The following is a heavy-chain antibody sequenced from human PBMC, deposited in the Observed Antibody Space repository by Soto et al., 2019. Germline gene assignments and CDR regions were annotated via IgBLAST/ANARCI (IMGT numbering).Heavy chain of an antibody. V-gene: IGHV1-18*04. CDR2: ISAYNGNT. Sequence: ASVKVSCKASGYTFTSYGISWVRQAPGQGLEWMGWISAYNGNTNYAQKLQGRVTMTTDTSTSTAYMELRSLRSDDTAVYYCARGISSPRAADAFDIWGQGTMVTVSS. CDR1: GYTFTSYG. CDR3: ARGISSPRAADAFDI. J-gene: IGHJ3*02. D-gene: IGHD3-3*02.